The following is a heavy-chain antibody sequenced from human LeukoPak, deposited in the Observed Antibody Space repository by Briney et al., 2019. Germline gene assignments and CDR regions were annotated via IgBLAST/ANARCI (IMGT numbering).Heavy chain of an antibody. CDR3: ARGRRYYYGSGSYPMPGWFDP. Sequence: SETLSLTCAVYGGSFSGYYWSWIRQPPGKGLEWIGEINHSGSTNYNPSLKSRVTISVDTSKNQFSLKLSSVTAADTAVYYCARGRRYYYGSGSYPMPGWFDPWGQGTLVTVSS. CDR2: INHSGST. CDR1: GGSFSGYY. J-gene: IGHJ5*02. V-gene: IGHV4-34*01. D-gene: IGHD3-10*01.